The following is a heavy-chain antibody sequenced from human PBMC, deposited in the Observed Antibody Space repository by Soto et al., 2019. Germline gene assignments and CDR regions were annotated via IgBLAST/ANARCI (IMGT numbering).Heavy chain of an antibody. J-gene: IGHJ4*02. CDR2: ISGRGGST. Sequence: GGSLRLSGAASGFTFSTHGLSWVRQAPGKGLEWVSTISGRGGSTYYADSVKGRFTISRDNSKNTLYLQINSLRAEDTAVYYCEKVLQQLPPKDSRAFDYWGQGTLVTVSS. CDR1: GFTFSTHG. V-gene: IGHV3-23*01. CDR3: EKVLQQLPPKDSRAFDY. D-gene: IGHD4-4*01.